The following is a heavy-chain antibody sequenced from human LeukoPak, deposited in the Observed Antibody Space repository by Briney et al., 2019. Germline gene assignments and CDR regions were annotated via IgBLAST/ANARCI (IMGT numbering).Heavy chain of an antibody. Sequence: SETLSLTCTVSGGSISSYYWSWIRQPPGKGLEWIGYIYYSGSTNYNPSLKSRVTISVDTSKNQFSLKLSSVTAADTAVYYCARHQSMIVVDQGPDIWGQGTMVTVSS. D-gene: IGHD3-22*01. CDR1: GGSISSYY. CDR2: IYYSGST. J-gene: IGHJ3*02. CDR3: ARHQSMIVVDQGPDI. V-gene: IGHV4-59*08.